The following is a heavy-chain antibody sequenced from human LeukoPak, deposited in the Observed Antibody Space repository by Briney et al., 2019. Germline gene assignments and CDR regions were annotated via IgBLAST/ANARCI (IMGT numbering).Heavy chain of an antibody. V-gene: IGHV3-66*01. CDR1: GFTVSSNY. CDR3: AYWYYDSSGYPANAFDI. D-gene: IGHD3-22*01. CDR2: IYSGGST. Sequence: GGSLRLSCAASGFTVSSNYMSWVRQAPGKGLEWVSVIYSGGSTYYADSVKGRFTISRDNSKNTLYLQMNSLRAEDTAVYYCAYWYYDSSGYPANAFDIWGQGTMVTSSS. J-gene: IGHJ3*02.